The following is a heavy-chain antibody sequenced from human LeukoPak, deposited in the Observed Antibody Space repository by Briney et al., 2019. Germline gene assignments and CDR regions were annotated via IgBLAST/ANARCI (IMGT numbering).Heavy chain of an antibody. Sequence: GRSLRLSCAASGFTFSSYGMHWVRRAPGKGLEWVAVISYDGSNKYYADSVKGRFTISRDNSKNTLYLQMNSLRAEDTAVYYCAKDSRGYSYGSDYWGQGTLVTVSS. J-gene: IGHJ4*02. CDR1: GFTFSSYG. CDR2: ISYDGSNK. CDR3: AKDSRGYSYGSDY. V-gene: IGHV3-30*18. D-gene: IGHD5-18*01.